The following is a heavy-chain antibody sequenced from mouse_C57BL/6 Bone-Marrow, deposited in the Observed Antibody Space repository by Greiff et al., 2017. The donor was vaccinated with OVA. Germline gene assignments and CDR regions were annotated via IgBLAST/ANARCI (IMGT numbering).Heavy chain of an antibody. CDR1: GYTFTSYT. D-gene: IGHD2-3*01. CDR2: INPSSGYT. V-gene: IGHV1-4*01. Sequence: VQLQQSGAELARPGASVKMSCKASGYTFTSYTMHWVKQRPGQGLEWIGYINPSSGYTKYNQKFKDKATLTADKSSSTAYMQLSSLTSEDSAVYYCARGYDGYTNFDYWGQGTTLTVAS. CDR3: ARGYDGYTNFDY. J-gene: IGHJ2*01.